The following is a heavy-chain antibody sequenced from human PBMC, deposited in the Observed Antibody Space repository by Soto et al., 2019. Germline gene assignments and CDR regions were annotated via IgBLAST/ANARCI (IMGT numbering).Heavy chain of an antibody. CDR1: GGSISGDH. CDR2: VSSSGST. J-gene: IGHJ3*02. D-gene: IGHD3-22*01. CDR3: ASSFYDSRGYPEAFDI. V-gene: IGHV4-59*01. Sequence: VYLKESGPGLVKPSETLSLTCTVSGGSISGDHWNWIRQTPGKGLEWIAYVSSSGSTKYNPSLKSRVTISIDTTKNQFSLRLSSVTAADTAVYYCASSFYDSRGYPEAFDIWGQGTKVTVSS.